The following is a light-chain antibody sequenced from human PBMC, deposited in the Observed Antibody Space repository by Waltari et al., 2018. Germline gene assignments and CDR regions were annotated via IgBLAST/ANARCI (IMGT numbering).Light chain of an antibody. V-gene: IGLV2-11*01. CDR2: DVN. J-gene: IGLJ1*01. CDR1: SSDGGGDDY. CDR3: CSYAASYTWV. Sequence: QSALTQPRPVSGSPGQSVTIPCTGTSSDGGGDDYVSWYQQHPGKAPKVMVYDVNKRPSGVPYRFSGSKSDTTASLTISGLQAEDEADYYCCSYAASYTWVFGTGTRVTVL.